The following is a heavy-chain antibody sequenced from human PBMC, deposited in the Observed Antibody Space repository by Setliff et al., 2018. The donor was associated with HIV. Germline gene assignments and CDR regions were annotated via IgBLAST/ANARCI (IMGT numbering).Heavy chain of an antibody. J-gene: IGHJ6*04. CDR3: ARVWPPPGNSRYSYYYMDV. D-gene: IGHD3-10*01. CDR1: GFTFNNYA. CDR2: IYGGAKIT. V-gene: IGHV3-23*03. Sequence: PGGSLRLSCAASGFTFNNYAMTWVRQAPGKGPEWVSVIYGGAKITFYADFVKGRFTISRDNSKNALYLQMDSLRTGDTAVYYCARVWPPPGNSRYSYYYMDVGGKGTTVTSPQ.